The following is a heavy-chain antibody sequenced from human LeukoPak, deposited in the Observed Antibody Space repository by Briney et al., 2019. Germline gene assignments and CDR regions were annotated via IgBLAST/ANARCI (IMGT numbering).Heavy chain of an antibody. CDR2: INPSGGST. Sequence: ASVKVSCKASGYTFTSYYMHWVRQAPGQGLEWMGKINPSGGSTSYAQKFQGRVTMTRDTSTSTVYMELSSLRSEDTAVYYCARETFVGYYGDPGWFDPWGQRTLVTVSS. D-gene: IGHD4-17*01. V-gene: IGHV1-46*01. CDR1: GYTFTSYY. CDR3: ARETFVGYYGDPGWFDP. J-gene: IGHJ5*02.